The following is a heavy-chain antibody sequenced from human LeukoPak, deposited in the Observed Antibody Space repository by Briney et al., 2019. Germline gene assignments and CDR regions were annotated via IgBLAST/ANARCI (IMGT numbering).Heavy chain of an antibody. Sequence: PGGSVRLSRAACGFIHRHYYMSWMRQPRARGLEGVSYITCHCCNKYYADSVEGGFTISRDNAKNSLYLQINSLRAEDTAVYYCARDQGASKADIVVVPAAYYYYYGMDVWGQGTTVTVSS. CDR3: ARDQGASKADIVVVPAAYYYYYGMDV. D-gene: IGHD2-2*01. V-gene: IGHV3-11*01. J-gene: IGHJ6*02. CDR1: GFIHRHYY. CDR2: ITCHCCNK.